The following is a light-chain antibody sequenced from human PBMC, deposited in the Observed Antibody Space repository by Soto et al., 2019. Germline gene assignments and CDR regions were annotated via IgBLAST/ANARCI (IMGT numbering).Light chain of an antibody. V-gene: IGKV3-20*01. CDR2: GAS. CDR1: QSVSSSY. J-gene: IGKJ2*01. CDR3: QQYGSSPGST. Sequence: EIGLTQSPGTLSLSPGERATLSCRASQSVSSSYLAWYQQKPGQAPRLLIYGASGRAPGIPDRFSGSGSGTEFTLTISRLEPEDFAVYYCQQYGSSPGSTFGQGTKLEIK.